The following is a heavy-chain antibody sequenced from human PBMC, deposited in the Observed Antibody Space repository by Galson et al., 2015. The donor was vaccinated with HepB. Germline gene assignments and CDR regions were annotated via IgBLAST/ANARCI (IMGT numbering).Heavy chain of an antibody. CDR3: ARAPGVVATYFDY. D-gene: IGHD5-12*01. J-gene: IGHJ4*02. CDR1: GDSVSSNSAA. Sequence: CAISGDSVSSNSAAWNWIRQSPSRGLEWLGRTYYRAKWYSDYAVSVKSRITINPDTSNNQFSLQLNSVTPEDTAVYYCARAPGVVATYFDYWGQGTLVTVSS. V-gene: IGHV6-1*01. CDR2: TYYRAKWYS.